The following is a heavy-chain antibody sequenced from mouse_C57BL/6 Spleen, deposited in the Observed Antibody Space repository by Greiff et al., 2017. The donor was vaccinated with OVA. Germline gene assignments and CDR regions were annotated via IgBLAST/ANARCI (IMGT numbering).Heavy chain of an antibody. CDR1: GFTFSDYG. D-gene: IGHD1-1*01. V-gene: IGHV5-17*01. Sequence: EVKVVESGGGLVKPGGSLKLSCAASGFTFSDYGMHWVRQAPEKGLEWVAYISSGSSTIYYADTVKGRFTISRDNAKNTLFLQMTSLRSEDTAIYYCARPYYYGSSSSYFDYWGQGTTLTVSS. J-gene: IGHJ2*01. CDR3: ARPYYYGSSSSYFDY. CDR2: ISSGSSTI.